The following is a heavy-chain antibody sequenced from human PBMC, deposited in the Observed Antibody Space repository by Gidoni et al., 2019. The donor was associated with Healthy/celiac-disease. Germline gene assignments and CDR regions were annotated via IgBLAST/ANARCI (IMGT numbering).Heavy chain of an antibody. J-gene: IGHJ1*01. D-gene: IGHD6-19*01. CDR2: ISYDGSNK. CDR1: GFTFSSYG. CDR3: AKVSKEQWLLDAEYFQH. V-gene: IGHV3-30*18. Sequence: SGFTFSSYGMHWVRQAPGKGLEWVAVISYDGSNKYYADSVKGRFTISRDNSKNTLYLKMNSLRAEDTAVYYCAKVSKEQWLLDAEYFQHWGQGTLVTVSS.